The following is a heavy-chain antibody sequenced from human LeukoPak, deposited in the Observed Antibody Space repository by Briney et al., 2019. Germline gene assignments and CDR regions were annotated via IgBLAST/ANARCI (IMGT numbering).Heavy chain of an antibody. V-gene: IGHV3-64*01. J-gene: IGHJ2*01. CDR2: ISSNGGST. D-gene: IGHD1-26*01. CDR1: GFTFSSYA. CDR3: AVGSPRGYFDL. Sequence: AGGSLRLSCAASGFTFSSYAMHWVRQAPGKGLEYVSAISSNGGSTYYANSVKGRFTISRDNSKNTLYLQMGSLRAEDMAVYYCAVGSPRGYFDLWGRGTLVTVSS.